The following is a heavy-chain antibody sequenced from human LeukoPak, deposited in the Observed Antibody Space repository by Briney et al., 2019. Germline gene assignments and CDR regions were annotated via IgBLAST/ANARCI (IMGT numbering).Heavy chain of an antibody. J-gene: IGHJ4*02. D-gene: IGHD1-26*01. Sequence: GGPLRLSCAASGFTFSDYYMSWIRQAPGKGLEWVSYISSSGSTIYYADSVKGRFTISRDNAKNSLYLQMNSLRAEDTAVYYCARDPSLVGATQYYFDYWGQGTLVTVSS. CDR3: ARDPSLVGATQYYFDY. V-gene: IGHV3-11*01. CDR1: GFTFSDYY. CDR2: ISSSGSTI.